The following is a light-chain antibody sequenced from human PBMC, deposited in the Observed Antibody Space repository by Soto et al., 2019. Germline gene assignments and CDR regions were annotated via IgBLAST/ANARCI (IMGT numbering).Light chain of an antibody. J-gene: IGKJ4*01. Sequence: AIRMTQSPSSLSASTGDIVTITFRASQGISSYLAWYQQKPGKAPKLLIYAASTLQSGVPSRFSGSGSGTDFTLTISSLQPEDFATYYCQQSYSTPLTFGGGTKVDI. V-gene: IGKV1-8*01. CDR1: QGISSY. CDR2: AAS. CDR3: QQSYSTPLT.